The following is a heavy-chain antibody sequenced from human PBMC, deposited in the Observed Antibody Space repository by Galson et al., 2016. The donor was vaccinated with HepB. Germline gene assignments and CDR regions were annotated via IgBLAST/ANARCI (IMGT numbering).Heavy chain of an antibody. CDR1: GYSFTTXT. Sequence: SVKVSCKASGYSFTTXTMNWXRQAXXQGLXXMGXXNTNTGXPTXAQGLQGRFVFSLDTSVSTADLQISSLKAEDTAVYYCARDPSVRLLRHFDLWGRGTLVTVSX. J-gene: IGHJ2*01. CDR2: XNTNTGXP. CDR3: ARDPSVRLLRHFDL. V-gene: IGHV7-4-1*02. D-gene: IGHD6-25*01.